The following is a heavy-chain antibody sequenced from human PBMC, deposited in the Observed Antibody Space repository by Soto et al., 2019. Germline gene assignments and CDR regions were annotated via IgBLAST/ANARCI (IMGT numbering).Heavy chain of an antibody. V-gene: IGHV5-10-1*01. J-gene: IGHJ6*02. CDR2: IDPGDSLA. CDR1: GYSFVTYW. Sequence: GESLKISCQASGYSFVTYWIHWVRQVPGKGLEWLGRIDPGDSLATYNPSFEDHVVISTDKSVNTAYLHWNTLHASDTGIYYCARATIFGVIIGYDLDLQGQRSSVTVSS. D-gene: IGHD3-3*01. CDR3: ARATIFGVIIGYDLDL.